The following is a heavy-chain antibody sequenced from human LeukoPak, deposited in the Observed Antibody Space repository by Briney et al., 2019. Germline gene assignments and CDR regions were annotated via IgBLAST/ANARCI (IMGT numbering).Heavy chain of an antibody. V-gene: IGHV3-33*01. CDR3: ARDSYSFDY. J-gene: IGHJ4*02. D-gene: IGHD3-10*01. CDR1: GFTFSSYG. CDR2: IWYDGSNE. Sequence: GGSLRLSCAASGFTFSSYGMHWVRQAPGKGLEWVAVIWYDGSNEYYADSVKGRFTVSRDNSKNTLYLQMNSLRAEDTAVYYCARDSYSFDYWGQGTLVTVSS.